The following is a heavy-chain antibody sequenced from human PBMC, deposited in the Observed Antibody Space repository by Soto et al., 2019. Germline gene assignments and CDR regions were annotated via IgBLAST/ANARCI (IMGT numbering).Heavy chain of an antibody. V-gene: IGHV4-59*01. Sequence: SETLSLTCTVSGGSISSYYWSWIRQPPGKGLEWIGYIYYSGSTNYNPSLKSRVTISVDTSKNQFSLKLSSVTAADTAVYYCGRGGFWSGYFDYWGQGTLVTVSS. CDR1: GGSISSYY. J-gene: IGHJ4*02. D-gene: IGHD3-3*01. CDR3: GRGGFWSGYFDY. CDR2: IYYSGST.